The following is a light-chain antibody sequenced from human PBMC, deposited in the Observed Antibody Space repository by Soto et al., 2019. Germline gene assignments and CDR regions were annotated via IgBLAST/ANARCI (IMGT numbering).Light chain of an antibody. CDR3: NSYAGSSINWV. Sequence: QSVLTQPASVSGSPGQSITISCTGTSSDVGGYNYVSWYQHHPGKAPKLIISEVTNRPSGVSDRFSGSKSGNTASLTISGRQAEDEGVDHCNSYAGSSINWVFGEGTKLTVL. CDR1: SSDVGGYNY. J-gene: IGLJ3*02. CDR2: EVT. V-gene: IGLV2-14*01.